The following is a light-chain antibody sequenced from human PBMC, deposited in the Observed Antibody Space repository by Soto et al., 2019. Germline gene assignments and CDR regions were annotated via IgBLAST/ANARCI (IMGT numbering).Light chain of an antibody. Sequence: TLSCRASQSVTSSLAWYQLKPGQAPRLLIYGASTRATGIPTRFSGSGSETEFTLTISSLQSEDFAIYYCQQYNYWPQTFGQGTKVDIK. CDR3: QQYNYWPQT. J-gene: IGKJ1*01. CDR1: QSVTSS. V-gene: IGKV3-15*01. CDR2: GAS.